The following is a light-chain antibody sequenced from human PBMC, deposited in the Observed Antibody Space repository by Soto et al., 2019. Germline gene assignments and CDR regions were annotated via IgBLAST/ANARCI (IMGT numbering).Light chain of an antibody. J-gene: IGKJ5*01. CDR1: QGVTTN. V-gene: IGKV3-15*01. CDR2: DAS. Sequence: EIVMTQSPATLSVSPGERATLSCRAGQGVTTNFAWYQQKSGQSPRLLIYDASTRATGVPARFSGTGSETDFTLTISGLQSDDSAVYFCQQYNNWPFSFGQGTRLEFK. CDR3: QQYNNWPFS.